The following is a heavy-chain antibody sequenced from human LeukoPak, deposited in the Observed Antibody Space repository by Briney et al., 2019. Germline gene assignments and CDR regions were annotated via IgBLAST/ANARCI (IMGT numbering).Heavy chain of an antibody. D-gene: IGHD3-10*02. CDR1: GFTFDKAW. Sequence: GGSLRLSCAASGFTFDKAWMTWVRQAPGKGLEWVSYISSSGSTIYYADSVKGRFTISRDNAKNSLYLQMNSLRAEDTAVYYCAELGITMIGGVWGKGTTVTISS. J-gene: IGHJ6*04. V-gene: IGHV3-48*03. CDR3: AELGITMIGGV. CDR2: ISSSGSTI.